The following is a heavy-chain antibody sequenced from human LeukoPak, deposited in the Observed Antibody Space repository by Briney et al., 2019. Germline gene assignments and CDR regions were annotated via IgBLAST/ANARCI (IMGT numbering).Heavy chain of an antibody. V-gene: IGHV3-23*01. Sequence: LSGGSLRLSCAASGFTFSSYNMNWVRQAPGKGLEWVSAISGSGGSTYYADSVKGRFTISRDNSKNTLYLQMNSLRAEDTAVYYCANLPNPYYYGSGATTPGGYWGQGTLVTVSS. J-gene: IGHJ4*02. CDR3: ANLPNPYYYGSGATTPGGY. CDR1: GFTFSSYN. CDR2: ISGSGGST. D-gene: IGHD3-10*01.